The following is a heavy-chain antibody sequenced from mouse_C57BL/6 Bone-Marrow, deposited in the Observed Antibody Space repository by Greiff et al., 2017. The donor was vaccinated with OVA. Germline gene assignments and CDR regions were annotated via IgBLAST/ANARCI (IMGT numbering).Heavy chain of an antibody. J-gene: IGHJ2*01. D-gene: IGHD4-1*02. CDR2: INYDGSST. V-gene: IGHV5-16*01. CDR1: GFTFSDYY. Sequence: DVKLVESEGGLVQPGSSMKLSCTASGFTFSDYYMAWVRQVPEKGLEWVANINYDGSSTYYLDSLKSRFIISRDNAKNILYLQMSSLKSEDTATYYCARVNWDLDYWGQGTTLTVSS. CDR3: ARVNWDLDY.